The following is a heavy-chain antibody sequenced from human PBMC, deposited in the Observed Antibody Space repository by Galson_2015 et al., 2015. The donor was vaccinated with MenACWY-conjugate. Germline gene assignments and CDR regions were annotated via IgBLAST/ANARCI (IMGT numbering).Heavy chain of an antibody. CDR2: IYSDGTT. CDR3: ARGPPPYCSGDGCTQYPLDY. CDR1: GFTFSTYS. J-gene: IGHJ4*02. D-gene: IGHD2-15*01. V-gene: IGHV3-53*01. Sequence: SLRLSCAASGFTFSTYSMNWVRQAPGKGLECVSVIYSDGTTYYADSVKGRFTISRDNSKNTVFLQMNSLRVEDTAVYYCARGPPPYCSGDGCTQYPLDYWGQGTLVTVSS.